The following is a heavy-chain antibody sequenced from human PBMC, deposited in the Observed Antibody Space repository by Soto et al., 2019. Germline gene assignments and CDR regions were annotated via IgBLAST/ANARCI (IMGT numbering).Heavy chain of an antibody. CDR1: GYTFTGYY. J-gene: IGHJ4*02. V-gene: IGHV1-2*02. D-gene: IGHD2-15*01. Sequence: ASVKVSCKASGYTFTGYYMHWARQAPVQGLEWMGWINPNSGGTNYAQKFQGRVTMTRDTSISTAYMELSRLRSDDTAVYYCARDLPFLCSGGSCTNYYFDYWGQGTLVTVSS. CDR2: INPNSGGT. CDR3: ARDLPFLCSGGSCTNYYFDY.